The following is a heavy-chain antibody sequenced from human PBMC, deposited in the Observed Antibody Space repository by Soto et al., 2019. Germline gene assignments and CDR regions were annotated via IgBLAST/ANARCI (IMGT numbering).Heavy chain of an antibody. CDR1: GYIFVNFG. CDR3: VMVDNYVTPTPQDV. CDR2: ISPYTGNT. V-gene: IGHV1-18*01. J-gene: IGHJ6*02. Sequence: QVQLVQSGDEVKKPGASVKVSCKASGYIFVNFGIAWVRQAPGQGLEWMGWISPYTGNTHSAAKIQGRLTMTTDTSTSTAYMDLGSLTSDDTAVYYCVMVDNYVTPTPQDVWGQGTTVTVSS. D-gene: IGHD3-16*01.